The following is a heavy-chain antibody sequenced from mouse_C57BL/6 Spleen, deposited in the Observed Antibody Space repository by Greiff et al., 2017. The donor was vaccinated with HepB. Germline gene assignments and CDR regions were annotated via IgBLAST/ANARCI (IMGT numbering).Heavy chain of an antibody. V-gene: IGHV2-6-1*01. CDR3: ARHENDGYYDYAMDY. D-gene: IGHD2-3*01. J-gene: IGHJ4*01. Sequence: VMLVESGPGLVAPSQSLSITCTVSGFSLTSYGVHWVRQPPGKGLEWLVVIWSDGSTTYNSALKSRLSISKDNSKSQVFLKMNSLQTDDTAMYYCARHENDGYYDYAMDYWGQGTSVTVSS. CDR1: GFSLTSYG. CDR2: IWSDGST.